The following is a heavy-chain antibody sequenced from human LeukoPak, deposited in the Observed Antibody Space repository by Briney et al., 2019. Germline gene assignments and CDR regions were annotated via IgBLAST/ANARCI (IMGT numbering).Heavy chain of an antibody. CDR1: FEW. V-gene: IGHV3-11*01. D-gene: IGHD3-3*01. CDR2: ISSSGSTI. J-gene: IGHJ4*02. CDR3: AREPLWSGYYSVDY. Sequence: PGGSLRLSCRDSFEWLSWVRQAPGKGLEWVSYISSSGSTIYYADSVKGRFTISRDNAKNSLYLQMNSLRAEDTAVYYCAREPLWSGYYSVDYWGQGTLVTVSS.